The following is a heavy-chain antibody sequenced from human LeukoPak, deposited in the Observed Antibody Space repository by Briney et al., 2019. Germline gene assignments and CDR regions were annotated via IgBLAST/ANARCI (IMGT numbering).Heavy chain of an antibody. Sequence: KPSETLSLTCAVYGGSFSGYYWSWIRQPPGKGLEWIGEINQSGSTNYNPSLKSRVTISVDTSKNQFSLKLSSVTAADTAVYYCARRTAMVNLDYRGQGILVTVSS. CDR3: ARRTAMVNLDY. J-gene: IGHJ4*02. D-gene: IGHD5-18*01. V-gene: IGHV4-34*01. CDR1: GGSFSGYY. CDR2: INQSGST.